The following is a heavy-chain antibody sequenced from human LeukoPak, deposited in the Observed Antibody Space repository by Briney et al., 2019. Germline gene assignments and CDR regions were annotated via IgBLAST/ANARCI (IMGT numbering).Heavy chain of an antibody. CDR2: INSGNSNI. Sequence: GGSLRLSCAASGFTFNSYSMNWVRQAPGKGLEWVSSINSGNSNIYYADSVKGRFTISRDNAKNLLYLQMNSLRAEDTAVYYCASEIIFGSFDYWGQGTLVTVSS. CDR3: ASEIIFGSFDY. CDR1: GFTFNSYS. V-gene: IGHV3-21*01. J-gene: IGHJ4*02. D-gene: IGHD3-3*01.